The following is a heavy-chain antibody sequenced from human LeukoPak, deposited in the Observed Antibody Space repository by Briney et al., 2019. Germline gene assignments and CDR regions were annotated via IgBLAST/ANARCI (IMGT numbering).Heavy chain of an antibody. V-gene: IGHV3-23*01. D-gene: IGHD1-26*01. J-gene: IGHJ4*02. CDR3: ARVVGVLGATSAVDY. CDR2: ISGSGGST. CDR1: GFTFSSYA. Sequence: GGSLRLSCAASGFTFSSYAMSWVRQAPGKGLEWVSTISGSGGSTYYADSVKGRFTISRDNSKNTLYLQMNSLRAEDTAVYYCARVVGVLGATSAVDYWGQGTLVTVSS.